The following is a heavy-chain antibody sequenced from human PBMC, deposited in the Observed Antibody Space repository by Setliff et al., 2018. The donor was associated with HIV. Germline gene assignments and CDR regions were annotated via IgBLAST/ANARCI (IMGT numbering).Heavy chain of an antibody. J-gene: IGHJ6*03. CDR2: IKQDGSEK. CDR3: ARRTTGYMDV. D-gene: IGHD1-7*01. CDR1: GFTFRNFW. V-gene: IGHV3-7*01. Sequence: GGSLRLSCTASGFTFRNFWMTWVRQAPGKGLEWVASIKQDGSEKNYVDSVKGRFTISRDNAKNSLYLQMNSLRAEDTAVYYCARRTTGYMDVWGKGTTVTVSS.